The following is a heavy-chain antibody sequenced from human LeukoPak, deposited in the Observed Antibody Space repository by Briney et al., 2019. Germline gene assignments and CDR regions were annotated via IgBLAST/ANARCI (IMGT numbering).Heavy chain of an antibody. CDR1: GFTFSSYS. V-gene: IGHV3-21*01. CDR2: ISSSSSYI. CDR3: ARDVARSGGY. D-gene: IGHD3-10*01. J-gene: IGHJ4*02. Sequence: GGSLRLSCAASGFTFSSYSMNWVRQAPGKGLEWVSSISSSSSYIYYADSVKGRFTISRDNAKNSLYLLMNSLRVEDTAVYYCARDVARSGGYWGQGTLVTVSS.